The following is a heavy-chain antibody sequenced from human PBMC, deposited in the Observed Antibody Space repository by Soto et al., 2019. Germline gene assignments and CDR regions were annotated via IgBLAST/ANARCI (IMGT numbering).Heavy chain of an antibody. CDR2: FRSSGDDGTA. V-gene: IGHV3-23*01. D-gene: IGHD3-10*01. CDR1: GFTFSSYS. Sequence: GGSLRLSCAASGFTFSSYSMSWVRQAPGKGLEWVSGFRSSGDDGTAYYADSVKGRFTISRDNSKNTLFLQMDNLRAEDTAIYYCAKKVNSGPGSQYFDYWGQGTLVTVSS. CDR3: AKKVNSGPGSQYFDY. J-gene: IGHJ4*02.